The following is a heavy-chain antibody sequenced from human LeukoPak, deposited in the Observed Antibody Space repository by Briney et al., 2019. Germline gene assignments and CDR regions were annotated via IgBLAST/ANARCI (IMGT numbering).Heavy chain of an antibody. J-gene: IGHJ4*02. CDR1: GGTFSSYA. Sequence: ASVKVSCKASGGTFSSYAISWVRQAPGQGLEWMGGIIPIFGTANYAQKFQGRVTITTDESTSTAYMELSSLRSEDTAVYYCARDFLRGYSYGSAGFDYWGQGTLVTVSS. D-gene: IGHD5-18*01. V-gene: IGHV1-69*05. CDR2: IIPIFGTA. CDR3: ARDFLRGYSYGSAGFDY.